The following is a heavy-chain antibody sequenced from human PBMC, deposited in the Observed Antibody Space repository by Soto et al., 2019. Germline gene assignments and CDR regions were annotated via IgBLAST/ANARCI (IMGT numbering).Heavy chain of an antibody. Sequence: ASVKVYCKASGYAFTSYGSSWGRQTTGQGLEWMGIINPSGGSTSYAQKFQGRVTMTRDTSTSTVYMELSSLRSEDTAVYYCARVYCSGGSCYSIDYWGQGTLVTVSS. V-gene: IGHV1-46*03. CDR2: INPSGGST. J-gene: IGHJ4*02. D-gene: IGHD2-15*01. CDR3: ARVYCSGGSCYSIDY. CDR1: GYAFTSYG.